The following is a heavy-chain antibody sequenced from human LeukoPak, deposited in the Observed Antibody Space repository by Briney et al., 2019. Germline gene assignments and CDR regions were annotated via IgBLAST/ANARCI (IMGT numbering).Heavy chain of an antibody. CDR3: ARLHHDSSGYYLDY. CDR1: GFTVSSNF. J-gene: IGHJ4*02. D-gene: IGHD3-22*01. CDR2: IYSADTT. Sequence: GSLRLSCAASGFTVSSNFMSWVRQAPGKGLEWVSVIYSADTTYYADSVKGRFTISRDNSKNTLYLQMNSLRVEDTAVYYCARLHHDSSGYYLDYWGQGTLVTVSS. V-gene: IGHV3-53*01.